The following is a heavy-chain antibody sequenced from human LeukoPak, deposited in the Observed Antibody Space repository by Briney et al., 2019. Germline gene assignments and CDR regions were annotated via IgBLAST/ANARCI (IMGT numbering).Heavy chain of an antibody. D-gene: IGHD6-6*01. J-gene: IGHJ6*03. V-gene: IGHV1-69*06. CDR1: GGTFSSYA. Sequence: GASVKVSCKASGGTFSSYAISWVRQAPGQGLEWMGGIIPIFGTANYAQKFQGRVTITADKSTSTAYMELSSLRSEDTAVYYCARGLGGCGSSCYYYYYYMDVWGKGTTVTVSS. CDR3: ARGLGGCGSSCYYYYYYMDV. CDR2: IIPIFGTA.